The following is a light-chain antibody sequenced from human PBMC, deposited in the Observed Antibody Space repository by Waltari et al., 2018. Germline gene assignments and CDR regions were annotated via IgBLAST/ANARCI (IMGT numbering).Light chain of an antibody. V-gene: IGKV3-20*01. Sequence: IVLTQSPGTLSLFQGERATLSCRASHGVNTYLAWYQQKPGQAPRLLIYGAYTRAPGIPDRFSGSGSGTDFSLTISRLEAEDFAVNYCQHHVRLPATFGQGTKVEIK. CDR3: QHHVRLPAT. J-gene: IGKJ1*01. CDR2: GAY. CDR1: HGVNTY.